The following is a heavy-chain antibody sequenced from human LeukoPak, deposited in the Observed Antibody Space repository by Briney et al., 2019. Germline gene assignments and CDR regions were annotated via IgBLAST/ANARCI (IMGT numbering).Heavy chain of an antibody. CDR1: GGSISSSSYY. J-gene: IGHJ4*02. D-gene: IGHD3-10*01. Sequence: PSETLSLTCTVSGGSISSSSYYWGWIRQPPGKGLEWIGSIYYSGSTYYNPSLKSRVTISVDTSKNQFSLKLSSVTAADTAVYYCASQFTNYYGSGSYYIIDYWGQGTLVTVSS. CDR3: ASQFTNYYGSGSYYIIDY. CDR2: IYYSGST. V-gene: IGHV4-39*07.